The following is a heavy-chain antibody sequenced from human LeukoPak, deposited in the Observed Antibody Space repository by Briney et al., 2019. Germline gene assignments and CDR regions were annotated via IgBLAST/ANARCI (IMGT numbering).Heavy chain of an antibody. V-gene: IGHV3-23*01. CDR3: AKDRYSSSWYWLDP. CDR1: GFTFSNYA. Sequence: GGSLRLSCAASGFTFSNYAMNWVRQAPGKGLEWVAALSAGADSTYYADSVKGRFTISRDNSKNTLYLQMSSLRAEDTAVYYCAKDRYSSSWYWLDPWGQGTLVTVSS. CDR2: LSAGADST. D-gene: IGHD6-13*01. J-gene: IGHJ5*02.